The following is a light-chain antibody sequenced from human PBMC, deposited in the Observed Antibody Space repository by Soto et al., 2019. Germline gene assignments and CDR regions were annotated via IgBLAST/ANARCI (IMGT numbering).Light chain of an antibody. V-gene: IGKV3-20*01. CDR1: QTVTNNY. Sequence: EIVLTQSPGTLSLSPGERATLSCRASQTVTNNYLAWFQQKPGQAPRLLIDDASRRATGIPDRFSGSGSGTDFTLTISRLEPGDFAVYYCQQCSHSPLTFGGGTKVEIK. CDR3: QQCSHSPLT. CDR2: DAS. J-gene: IGKJ4*01.